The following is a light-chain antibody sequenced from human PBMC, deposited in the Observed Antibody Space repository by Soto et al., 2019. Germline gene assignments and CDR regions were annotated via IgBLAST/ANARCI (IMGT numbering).Light chain of an antibody. V-gene: IGLV2-23*01. CDR2: EGS. J-gene: IGLJ2*01. CDR1: SSDVGSYDF. CDR3: CSFAGDYTWV. Sequence: QSALTQPASVSGSPGQSITISCTGTSSDVGSYDFVSWYQHHPHKAPKLLIYEGSKRPSGVSGRFSGSKSANTASLTVSGLQAEDEAHYYCCSFAGDYTWVFGGGTKLTVL.